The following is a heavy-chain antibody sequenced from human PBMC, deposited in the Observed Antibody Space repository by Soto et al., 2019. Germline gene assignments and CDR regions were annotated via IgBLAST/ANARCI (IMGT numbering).Heavy chain of an antibody. CDR2: MYYSGNT. CDR1: GGSISSGGYY. CDR3: ARESGLGGDCSGGSCYDDAFDI. V-gene: IGHV4-31*03. J-gene: IGHJ3*02. D-gene: IGHD2-15*01. Sequence: QVQLQESGPGLVKPSQTLSLTCTVSGGSISSGGYYWSWIRQHPGKGLEWLGYMYYSGNTYYNPSLKRRVTISVDTSKNQFALKLSSVTAADTAVYYCARESGLGGDCSGGSCYDDAFDIWGQGTMVTVSS.